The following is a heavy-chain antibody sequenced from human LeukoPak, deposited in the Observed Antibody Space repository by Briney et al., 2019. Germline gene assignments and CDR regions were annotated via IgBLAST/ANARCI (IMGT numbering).Heavy chain of an antibody. V-gene: IGHV3-23*01. J-gene: IGHJ6*02. D-gene: IGHD6-19*01. CDR3: ARGGYSSGSYYYYYGMDV. CDR1: GFTFSSYA. CDR2: ISGSDGRT. Sequence: GGSLRLSCAASGFTFSSYAMSWVRQAPGKGPEWVSAISGSDGRTFYADSVKGRFTISRDNSKNTLYLQMNSLRAEDTAVYYCARGGYSSGSYYYYYGMDVWGQGTTVTVSS.